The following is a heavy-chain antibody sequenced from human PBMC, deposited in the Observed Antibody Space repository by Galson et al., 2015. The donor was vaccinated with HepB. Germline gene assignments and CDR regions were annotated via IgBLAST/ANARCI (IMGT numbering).Heavy chain of an antibody. J-gene: IGHJ4*02. CDR2: IDPSDSYT. D-gene: IGHD2-8*01. CDR1: GYNFTTNW. V-gene: IGHV5-10-1*01. Sequence: QSGAEVKKPGESLRISCKASGYNFTTNWISWVRQMPGKGLEWMGRIDPSDSYTKYNPSFQGHVTISADKSINTAYLQWSSLEASDTAMYYCARRLGFCTTTNCNSGVDYWGQGTLVT. CDR3: ARRLGFCTTTNCNSGVDY.